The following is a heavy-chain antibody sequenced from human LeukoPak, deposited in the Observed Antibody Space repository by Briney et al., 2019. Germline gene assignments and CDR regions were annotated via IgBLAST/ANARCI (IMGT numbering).Heavy chain of an antibody. J-gene: IGHJ5*02. Sequence: GASLEISKQGSGYSFTSYRIGWVRQLPGKGLEWMGIIYPCDSDTRYSPSFPGQVTISADKSISTAYLQWSSLKASDTAMYYCARRDYSSNWFDPWGQGTLVTVSS. CDR1: GYSFTSYR. V-gene: IGHV5-51*01. D-gene: IGHD3-16*01. CDR2: IYPCDSDT. CDR3: ARRDYSSNWFDP.